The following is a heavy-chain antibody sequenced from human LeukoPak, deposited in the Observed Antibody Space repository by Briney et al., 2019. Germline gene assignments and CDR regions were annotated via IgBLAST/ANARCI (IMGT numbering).Heavy chain of an antibody. J-gene: IGHJ4*02. D-gene: IGHD2-2*01. V-gene: IGHV3-30-3*01. Sequence: GGSLRLSCAVSGFTFSNYALHWVRQAPGKGLEWVAGISHDGSNKYYPDSVTGRFTISRDNSKNTLYLQMNSLRVEDTAAYYCAGYCSSASCYFDYWGQGTLVTVSS. CDR2: ISHDGSNK. CDR1: GFTFSNYA. CDR3: AGYCSSASCYFDY.